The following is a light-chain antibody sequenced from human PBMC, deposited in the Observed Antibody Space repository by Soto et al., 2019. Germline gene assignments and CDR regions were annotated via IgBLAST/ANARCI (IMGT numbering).Light chain of an antibody. V-gene: IGKV1-5*03. CDR1: QTISSW. J-gene: IGKJ5*01. Sequence: DIQMTQSPSTLSGSVGDRVTITCRASQTISSWLAWYQQKPGKAPKLLIYKASTLKSGVPSRFSGSGSGTEFTLTISSLQPEDFATYYCQQRHSYPIAFGQGTRLEIK. CDR2: KAS. CDR3: QQRHSYPIA.